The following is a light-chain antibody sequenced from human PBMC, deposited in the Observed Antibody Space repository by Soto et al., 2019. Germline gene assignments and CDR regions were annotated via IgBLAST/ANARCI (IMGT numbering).Light chain of an antibody. CDR2: EVN. CDR1: SSDVGGYNY. Sequence: QSVLTQPPSASGSPGQSVTISCTGTSSDVGGYNYVAWYQQHPGKAPKLIIYEVNKRPSGVPDRFSGSKSDNTASLTVSGLQAEDEADYYCTSYAGMNNFCVFGTGTKVTVL. V-gene: IGLV2-8*01. CDR3: TSYAGMNNFCV. J-gene: IGLJ1*01.